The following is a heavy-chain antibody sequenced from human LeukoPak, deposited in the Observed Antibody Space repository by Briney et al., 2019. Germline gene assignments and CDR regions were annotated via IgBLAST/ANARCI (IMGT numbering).Heavy chain of an antibody. J-gene: IGHJ3*02. CDR1: GFTVSDHY. CDR3: AKSNGYGLIDI. Sequence: PGGSLRLSCAASGFTVSDHYMDWVRQAPGKGLEWIGNIFYSGSTYYSPSLKSRVTISLDTSRNQFSLKLNSVTAADTAVYYCAKSNGYGLIDIWGQGTMVTVSS. V-gene: IGHV4-38-2*01. CDR2: IFYSGST. D-gene: IGHD3-10*01.